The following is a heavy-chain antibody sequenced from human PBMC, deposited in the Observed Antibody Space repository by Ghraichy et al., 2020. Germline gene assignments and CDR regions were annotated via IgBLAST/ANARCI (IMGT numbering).Heavy chain of an antibody. CDR2: ISSSSSNI. Sequence: GGSLRLSCAASGFTFSSYSMNWVRQAPGKGLEWVSFISSSSSNIYYADSVKGRFTISRDNAKNSLHLQMNSLRDEDTAVYYCAKLGYCSSSCYYFDYWGQGTLVTVSS. D-gene: IGHD2-2*01. CDR1: GFTFSSYS. V-gene: IGHV3-48*02. CDR3: AKLGYCSSSCYYFDY. J-gene: IGHJ4*02.